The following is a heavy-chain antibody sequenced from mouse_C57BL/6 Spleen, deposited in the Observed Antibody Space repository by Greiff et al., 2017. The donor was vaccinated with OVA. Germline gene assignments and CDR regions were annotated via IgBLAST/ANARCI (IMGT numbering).Heavy chain of an antibody. D-gene: IGHD1-1*01. V-gene: IGHV1-39*01. CDR3: ARSTVGYFDV. CDR2: INPNYGTT. Sequence: EVQLVESGPELVKPGASVKISCKASGYSFTDYNMNWVKQSNGKSLEWIGVINPNYGTTRYNQKFKGKATLTVDQSSSTAYMQLHSLTSEVSAVYYCARSTVGYFDVWGTGTTVTVSS. J-gene: IGHJ1*03. CDR1: GYSFTDYN.